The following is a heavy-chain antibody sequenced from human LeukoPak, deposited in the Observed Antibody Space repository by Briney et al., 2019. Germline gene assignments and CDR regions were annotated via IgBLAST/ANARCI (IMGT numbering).Heavy chain of an antibody. V-gene: IGHV1-2*02. CDR3: ARGPRIAARGDDPW. CDR1: GYTVTGDY. CDR2: INPNSGGT. Sequence: ASVKVSCKASGYTVTGDYMHWVRQAPGPGREGMGWINPNSGGTNYAQKFQGRVTMTRDTSISTAYMELSRLRSDDTAVYYCARGPRIAARGDDPWWGQGTLVTVSS. D-gene: IGHD6-6*01. J-gene: IGHJ4*02.